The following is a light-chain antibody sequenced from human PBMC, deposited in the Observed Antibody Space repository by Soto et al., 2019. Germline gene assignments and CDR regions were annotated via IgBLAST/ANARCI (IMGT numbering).Light chain of an antibody. CDR3: HQSQRWPRT. CDR2: VAS. J-gene: IGKJ1*01. V-gene: IGKV3-11*01. Sequence: EIGVTQSPATLSAFAGDRVTLTGRASQTVSTKLAWYQQKPGQAPRLLIYVASSRAAGVPARFSGSGSGTDFTLTTSDFEPEDFAAYYCHQSQRWPRTSGQGTKVDI. CDR1: QTVSTK.